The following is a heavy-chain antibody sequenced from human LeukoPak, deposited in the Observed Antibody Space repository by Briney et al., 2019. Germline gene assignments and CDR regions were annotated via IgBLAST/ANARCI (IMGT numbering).Heavy chain of an antibody. J-gene: IGHJ4*02. V-gene: IGHV3-23*01. D-gene: IGHD3-3*01. CDR1: GFTFSSYA. CDR2: ISGSGGST. CDR3: AKAAPTYYDFWSGANYYFDY. Sequence: PGGSLRLSCAASGFTFSSYAMSWVRQAPGKGLEWVSAISGSGGSTYYADSVKGRFTISRDNSKNTLYLQMNSPRAEDTAVYYRAKAAPTYYDFWSGANYYFDYWGQGTLVTVSS.